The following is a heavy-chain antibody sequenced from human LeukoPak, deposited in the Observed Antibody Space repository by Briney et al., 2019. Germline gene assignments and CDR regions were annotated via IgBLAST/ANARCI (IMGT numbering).Heavy chain of an antibody. D-gene: IGHD3-10*01. CDR3: ARLHLGDPHDSGSPNWFDP. CDR1: GFTFSGFS. J-gene: IGHJ5*02. V-gene: IGHV3-7*03. CDR2: INKDGSVN. Sequence: GGSLRLSCAASGFTFSGFSMSWVRQAPGKGLEWVANINKDGSVNYHADFTKGRFTFSRDNAKNPLYVQMNSLRAEDTAVYYCARLHLGDPHDSGSPNWFDPWGQGTLVTVSS.